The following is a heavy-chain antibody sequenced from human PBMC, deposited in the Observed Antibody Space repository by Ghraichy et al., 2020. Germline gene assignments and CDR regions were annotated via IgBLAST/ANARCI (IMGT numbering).Heavy chain of an antibody. V-gene: IGHV3-30*02. CDR3: AKDEGITMIVVYYYMDV. Sequence: GGSLRLSCAASGFTFSSYGMHWVRQAPGKGLEWVAFIRYDGSNKYYADSVKGRFTISRDNSKNTLYLQMNSLRAEDTAVYYCAKDEGITMIVVYYYMDVWGKGTTVTVSS. CDR1: GFTFSSYG. D-gene: IGHD3-22*01. CDR2: IRYDGSNK. J-gene: IGHJ6*03.